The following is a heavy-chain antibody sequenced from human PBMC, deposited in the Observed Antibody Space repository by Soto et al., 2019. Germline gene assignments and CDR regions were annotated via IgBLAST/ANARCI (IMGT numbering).Heavy chain of an antibody. D-gene: IGHD3-3*01. CDR3: AKDMSPYDFWSGYYDY. CDR2: ISWNSGSI. J-gene: IGHJ4*02. Sequence: EVQLVESGGGLVQPGRSLRLSCAASGFTFDDYAMHWVRQAPGKGLEWVSGISWNSGSIGYADSVKGRFTISRDNAKNSLYLQMNSLRAEDTALYYCAKDMSPYDFWSGYYDYWGQGTLVTVSS. V-gene: IGHV3-9*01. CDR1: GFTFDDYA.